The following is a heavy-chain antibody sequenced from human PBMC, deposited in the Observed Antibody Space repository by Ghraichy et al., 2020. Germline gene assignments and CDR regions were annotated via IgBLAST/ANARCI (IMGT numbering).Heavy chain of an antibody. J-gene: IGHJ4*02. Sequence: GESLNISCAASGFTFRSNAMHWVRRAPGKGLEWVAFISYDGIHKYYTDSLRGRFTISRDNSKNTLFLQLNSLKTEDTAVYYCAKDMATKYCIDYWGQGILVTVSS. V-gene: IGHV3-30*18. D-gene: IGHD5-24*01. CDR1: GFTFRSNA. CDR2: ISYDGIHK. CDR3: AKDMATKYCIDY.